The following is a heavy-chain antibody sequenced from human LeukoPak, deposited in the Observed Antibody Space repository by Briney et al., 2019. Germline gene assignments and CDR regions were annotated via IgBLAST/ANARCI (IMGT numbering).Heavy chain of an antibody. CDR1: GFTFTSYG. D-gene: IGHD3-10*01. Sequence: GGSLRLSCAASGFTFTSYGMSWVRQAPGKGLEWVSTINTSGATTYYADSVKGRFTISRDNSKNTLYLQMNSLRAEDTAVYYCAKDPSYYGSTSNNDYWGQGTLVTVSS. J-gene: IGHJ4*02. CDR2: INTSGATT. CDR3: AKDPSYYGSTSNNDY. V-gene: IGHV3-23*01.